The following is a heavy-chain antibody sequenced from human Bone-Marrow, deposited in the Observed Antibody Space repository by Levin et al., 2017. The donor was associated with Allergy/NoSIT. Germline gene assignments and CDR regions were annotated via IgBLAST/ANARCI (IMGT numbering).Heavy chain of an antibody. J-gene: IGHJ4*02. V-gene: IGHV1-18*01. D-gene: IGHD3-22*01. CDR1: GYTFSSYV. Sequence: ASVKVSCKASGYTFSSYVISWVRQAPGQGLEWMGWSSAYNGRTKYVQNFEDRVNMTTDRSTSTAYMELRSLGSGDTAVYYCARENYDTSGQRLHFDSWGQGTLVTVSS. CDR3: ARENYDTSGQRLHFDS. CDR2: SSAYNGRT.